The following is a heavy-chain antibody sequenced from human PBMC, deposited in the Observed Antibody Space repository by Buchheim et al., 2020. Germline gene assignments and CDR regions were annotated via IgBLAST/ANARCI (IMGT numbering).Heavy chain of an antibody. Sequence: EVQLVESGGGLIQPGGSLRLSCAASGFIFSSYSMNWVRQAPGKGLEWVLYISSSSSAVYYADSVKGRFTISRHNAKNSLYLQMNSLRVEDTAVYYCARGVPHYDSSGYYQFDYWGQGTL. V-gene: IGHV3-48*01. CDR2: ISSSSSAV. J-gene: IGHJ4*02. CDR3: ARGVPHYDSSGYYQFDY. CDR1: GFIFSSYS. D-gene: IGHD3-22*01.